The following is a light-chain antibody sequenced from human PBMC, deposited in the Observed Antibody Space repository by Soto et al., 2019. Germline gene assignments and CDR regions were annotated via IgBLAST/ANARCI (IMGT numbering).Light chain of an antibody. CDR2: INS. Sequence: QAVVTQPPSVSGAPGQRGTISCTGSSSNIGADYDVHCYQQLPGTDPKLLIYINSNRPSGVSDRFSGSKSGTSASLAITGRKAGDGADYYCQSYDTSLSGAVFGGGTKLNVL. CDR1: SSNIGADYD. J-gene: IGLJ2*01. CDR3: QSYDTSLSGAV. V-gene: IGLV1-40*01.